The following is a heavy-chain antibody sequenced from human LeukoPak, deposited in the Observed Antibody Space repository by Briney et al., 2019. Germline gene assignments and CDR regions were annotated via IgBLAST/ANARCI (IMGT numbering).Heavy chain of an antibody. CDR3: AREAGGQWLVNFDY. D-gene: IGHD6-19*01. Sequence: GGCLRLSCAASGFTFSSYSMKWVRQAPGKGREWVSSISSSSSYIYYADSVKGRFTISRDNAKNSLYLQMNSLRAEDTAVYYCAREAGGQWLVNFDYWGQGTLVTVSS. CDR2: ISSSSSYI. V-gene: IGHV3-21*01. CDR1: GFTFSSYS. J-gene: IGHJ4*02.